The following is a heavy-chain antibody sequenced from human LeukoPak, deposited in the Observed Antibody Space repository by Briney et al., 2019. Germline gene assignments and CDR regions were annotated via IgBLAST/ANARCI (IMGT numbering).Heavy chain of an antibody. Sequence: GGSLRLSCAASGFTFSSYSMNWVRQAPGKGLEWVSSISSSSSFIYYADSVKGRFTISRDNAKNSLYLQMNSLRAEDTAVYYCARHRYTDRLNQMATIWNFDYWGQGTLVTVSS. CDR2: ISSSSSFI. CDR1: GFTFSSYS. D-gene: IGHD5-24*01. V-gene: IGHV3-21*01. J-gene: IGHJ4*02. CDR3: ARHRYTDRLNQMATIWNFDY.